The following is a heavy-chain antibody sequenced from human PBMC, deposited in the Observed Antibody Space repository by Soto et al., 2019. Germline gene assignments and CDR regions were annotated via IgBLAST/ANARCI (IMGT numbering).Heavy chain of an antibody. CDR2: IYPGDSDT. V-gene: IGHV5-51*01. D-gene: IGHD5-18*01. CDR1: GYSFTNYW. Sequence: GESLKISCKGSGYSFTNYWIAWVRQMPGKGLEWMGIIYPGDSDTRYSPSFQGQVTISADKSMSTAYLQWRSLKASDSAMYYCARRSTSMEFLEYWGQGTPVTVSS. CDR3: ARRSTSMEFLEY. J-gene: IGHJ4*02.